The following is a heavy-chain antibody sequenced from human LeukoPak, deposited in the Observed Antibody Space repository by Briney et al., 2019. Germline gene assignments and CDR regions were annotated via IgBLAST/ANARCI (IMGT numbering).Heavy chain of an antibody. CDR2: IFSSGSA. CDR3: ARVAAGIGFFQH. D-gene: IGHD6-13*01. V-gene: IGHV4-39*07. CDR1: GVSISRSTDY. J-gene: IGHJ1*01. Sequence: PSETLSLTCIVSGVSISRSTDYWVWIRQSPVKGLEWIGSIFSSGSAYYNPSLKSRVTISVDTSKNQLSLKLSSVTAADTAVYYCARVAAGIGFFQHWGQGTLVTVSS.